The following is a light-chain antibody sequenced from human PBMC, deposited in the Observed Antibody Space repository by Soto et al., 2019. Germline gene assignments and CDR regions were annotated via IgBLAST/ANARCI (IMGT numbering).Light chain of an antibody. Sequence: DIQMTQSPSSLSASVGDRVTITCQASPDISNYLNWYQQKPGKAPKLLIYDASNLETGVTSRFSGSGSGTDFTFSISSLQPEDIATYYCQQYDNLPFTFGPGTKVDIK. CDR1: PDISNY. V-gene: IGKV1-33*01. CDR3: QQYDNLPFT. CDR2: DAS. J-gene: IGKJ3*01.